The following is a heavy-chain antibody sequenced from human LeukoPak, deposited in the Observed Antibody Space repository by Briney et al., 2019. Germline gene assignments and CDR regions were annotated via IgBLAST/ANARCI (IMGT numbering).Heavy chain of an antibody. D-gene: IGHD3-16*02. V-gene: IGHV3-7*03. CDR2: IKQDGSEK. CDR3: AKGPTDDVWGSYHYYYMDV. J-gene: IGHJ6*03. CDR1: GFTFSSYW. Sequence: PGGSLRLSCAASGFTFSSYWMSWVRQAPGKGLEWVANIKQDGSEKYYVDSVKGRFTISRDNAENSLYLQMNSLRAEDTAIYYCAKGPTDDVWGSYHYYYMDVWGKGTTVTIFS.